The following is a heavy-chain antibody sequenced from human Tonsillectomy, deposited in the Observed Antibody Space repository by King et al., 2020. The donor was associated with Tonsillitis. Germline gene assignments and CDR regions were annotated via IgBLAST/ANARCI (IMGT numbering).Heavy chain of an antibody. CDR2: ISGSGVTT. CDR3: AKAPFEWLLTDDTFDI. V-gene: IGHV3-23*04. Sequence: EVQLVESGGGLVQPGGSLRLSCAASGFTFSSYAINWVRQAPGKGLDWVSAISGSGVTTYYADSVKGRFTISRDNSNNTLYLQMNSLRAEDTAVYYCAKAPFEWLLTDDTFDIWGQGTMVTVSS. CDR1: GFTFSSYA. J-gene: IGHJ3*02. D-gene: IGHD3-3*01.